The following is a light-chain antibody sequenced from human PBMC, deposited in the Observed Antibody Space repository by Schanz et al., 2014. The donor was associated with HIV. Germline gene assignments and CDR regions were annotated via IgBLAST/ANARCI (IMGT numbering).Light chain of an antibody. V-gene: IGKV3-15*01. CDR1: QSVTSN. CDR2: GAS. CDR3: QQYNDWPPIT. Sequence: EIVMTQSPASLSVSLGEGATLSCRASQSVTSNLAWYQQRPGQAPRLLVYGASTRATGVPARFSGRGSGTEFTLTISSLQSEDFAVYYCQQYNDWPPITFGQGTRLEIK. J-gene: IGKJ5*01.